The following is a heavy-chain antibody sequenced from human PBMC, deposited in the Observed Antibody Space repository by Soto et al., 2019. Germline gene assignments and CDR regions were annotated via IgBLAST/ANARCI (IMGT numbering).Heavy chain of an antibody. Sequence: SETLSLTCAVYGGSFSGYYWSWIRQPPGKGLEWIGEINHSGSTNYNPSLKSRVTISVDTSKNQFSLKLSSVTAADTAVYYCARGIAARGYYYYGMDVWGQGTTVTVSS. CDR2: INHSGST. CDR3: ARGIAARGYYYYGMDV. CDR1: GGSFSGYY. V-gene: IGHV4-34*01. J-gene: IGHJ6*02. D-gene: IGHD6-6*01.